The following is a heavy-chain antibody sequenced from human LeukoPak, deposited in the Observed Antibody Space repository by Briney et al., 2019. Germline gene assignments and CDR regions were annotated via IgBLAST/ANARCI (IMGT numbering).Heavy chain of an antibody. V-gene: IGHV1-69*05. CDR2: IIPIFGTA. CDR3: AGPYKGAFDI. Sequence: ASVKVSCKASGGTFSSYAISWVRQAPGQGLEWMGRIIPIFGTANYAQKFQGRVTITTDESTSTAYMELSSLRSEDTAVYYCAGPYKGAFDIWGQGTMVTVSS. CDR1: GGTFSSYA. J-gene: IGHJ3*02. D-gene: IGHD1-14*01.